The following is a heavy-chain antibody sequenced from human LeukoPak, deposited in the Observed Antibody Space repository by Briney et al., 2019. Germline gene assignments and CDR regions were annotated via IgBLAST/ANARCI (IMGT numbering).Heavy chain of an antibody. CDR2: INHSRST. Sequence: SSETLSLTCVLYGGSSSGYYWSWIRQPPGKGLERIGEINHSRSTNYNPSLKSRVTISVDTSKNQFSLKLSSVSAADTAVYYCARRGPPRTLFRGVKSGWFDPWGQGTLVTVSS. D-gene: IGHD3-10*01. V-gene: IGHV4-34*01. CDR3: ARRGPPRTLFRGVKSGWFDP. J-gene: IGHJ5*02. CDR1: GGSSSGYY.